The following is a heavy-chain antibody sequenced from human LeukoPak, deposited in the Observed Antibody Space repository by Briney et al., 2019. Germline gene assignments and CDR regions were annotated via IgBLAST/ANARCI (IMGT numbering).Heavy chain of an antibody. CDR2: INQDGSLK. CDR1: GFTFAKYG. V-gene: IGHV3-7*01. Sequence: PGGSLRLSCAASGFTFAKYGMHWVRQAPGKGLEWVANINQDGSLKYYVDSVKGRFTISRDNAKNSLYLQMNSLRAEDTAVYSCARDLKTGYTYGYPLDYWGQGTLVTVSS. D-gene: IGHD5-18*01. CDR3: ARDLKTGYTYGYPLDY. J-gene: IGHJ4*02.